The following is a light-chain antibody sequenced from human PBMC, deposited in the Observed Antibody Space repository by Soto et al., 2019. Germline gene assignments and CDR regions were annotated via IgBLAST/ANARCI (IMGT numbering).Light chain of an antibody. CDR1: RSDLGGYNY. CDR2: EVS. Sequence: QSALTQPPSASGSPGQSVTSSCTGSRSDLGGYNYVSWYQQHPGKAPKLMIYEVSKRPSGVPDRRSGSKSGNTASLTVSGLQAEDETDYYCSSYEGSHNYVFGNGTKLTVL. V-gene: IGLV2-8*01. J-gene: IGLJ1*01. CDR3: SSYEGSHNYV.